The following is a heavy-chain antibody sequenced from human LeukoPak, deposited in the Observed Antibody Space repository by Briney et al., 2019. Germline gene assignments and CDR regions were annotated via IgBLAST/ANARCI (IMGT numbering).Heavy chain of an antibody. D-gene: IGHD3-10*01. CDR2: INSDGSST. CDR3: AKPQGSGSYYRY. Sequence: PGGSLRLSCAASGFTFSSYWMHWVRQAPGKGLVWVSRINSDGSSTSYADSVKGRFTISRDNGKNSLYLQMNSLRSDDTAVYYCAKPQGSGSYYRYWGQGTLVSV. J-gene: IGHJ4*02. V-gene: IGHV3-74*01. CDR1: GFTFSSYW.